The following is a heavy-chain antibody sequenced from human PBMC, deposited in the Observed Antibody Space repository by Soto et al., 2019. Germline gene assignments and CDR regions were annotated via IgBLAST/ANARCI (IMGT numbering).Heavy chain of an antibody. D-gene: IGHD6-19*01. J-gene: IGHJ6*02. Sequence: QVHLVQSGAEVKKPGASVKVSCKASGYTFTTYGISWVRQAPGQGLEWMGWVSAKNGNTKYAQKLQGRVTMTTDTSTTTAYMELRSLRSEDTAVYYCARQQWGVDDYYYGMDVWGQGTTVTVSS. CDR2: VSAKNGNT. V-gene: IGHV1-18*01. CDR3: ARQQWGVDDYYYGMDV. CDR1: GYTFTTYG.